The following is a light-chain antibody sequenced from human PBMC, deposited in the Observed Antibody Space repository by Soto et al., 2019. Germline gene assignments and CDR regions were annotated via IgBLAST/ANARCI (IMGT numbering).Light chain of an antibody. CDR3: SSYAGSNNSYV. CDR2: EVS. Sequence: QYVLTQPPSASGSPGQSVTISCTGTSSDVGGYNYVSWYQQHPGKAPKLMIYEVSKRPSGVPDRFSGSKSGNTASLTVSGLQAEDEADYYCSSYAGSNNSYVFGPGTKVTVL. CDR1: SSDVGGYNY. J-gene: IGLJ1*01. V-gene: IGLV2-8*01.